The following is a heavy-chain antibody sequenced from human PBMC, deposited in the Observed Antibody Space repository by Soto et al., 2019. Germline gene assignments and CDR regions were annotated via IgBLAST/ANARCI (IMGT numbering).Heavy chain of an antibody. CDR2: IKSKTDGGTT. CDR1: GFTFSNAW. V-gene: IGHV3-15*07. D-gene: IGHD3-22*01. CDR3: TTDSMIVVVNYDAFDI. Sequence: GGSLRLSCAASGFTFSNAWMNWVRQAPGKGLEWVGRIKSKTDGGTTDYAATVKGRFTISRDDSKNTLYLQMNSLKTEDTAVYYCTTDSMIVVVNYDAFDIWGQGTMVTVSS. J-gene: IGHJ3*02.